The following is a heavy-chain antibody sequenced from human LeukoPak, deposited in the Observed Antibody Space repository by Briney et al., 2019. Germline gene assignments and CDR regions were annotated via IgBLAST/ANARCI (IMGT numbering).Heavy chain of an antibody. CDR3: ARAPIAAAFDY. Sequence: SQTLSLTCTVSAGSISSGSYYWSWIRQPAGKGLEWIGRIYTSGSTNYNPSLKSRVTISVDTSKNQFSLKLSSVTAADTAVYYCARAPIAAAFDYWGQGTLVTVSS. J-gene: IGHJ4*02. V-gene: IGHV4-61*02. CDR1: AGSISSGSYY. D-gene: IGHD6-13*01. CDR2: IYTSGST.